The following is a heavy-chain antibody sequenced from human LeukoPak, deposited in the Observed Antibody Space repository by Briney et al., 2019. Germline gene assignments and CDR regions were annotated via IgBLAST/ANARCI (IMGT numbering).Heavy chain of an antibody. CDR2: IYHSGST. CDR1: GYSISSGYY. CDR3: ARGYSNYRLDY. D-gene: IGHD4-11*01. Sequence: SETLSPTCTVSGYSISSGYYWGWIRQPPGKGLEWIGYIYHSGSTYYNPSLKSRVTISVDRSKNQFSLKLSSVTAADTAVYYCARGYSNYRLDYWGQGTLVTVSS. J-gene: IGHJ4*02. V-gene: IGHV4-38-2*02.